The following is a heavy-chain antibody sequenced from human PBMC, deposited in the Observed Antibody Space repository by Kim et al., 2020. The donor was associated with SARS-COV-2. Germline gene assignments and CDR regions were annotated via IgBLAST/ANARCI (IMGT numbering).Heavy chain of an antibody. D-gene: IGHD2-21*02. CDR3: ARSSYCGGDCYLYYFDY. V-gene: IGHV4-59*01. Sequence: LKSRVTISVDTSKNQFSLKLSSVTAADTAVYYCARSSYCGGDCYLYYFDYWGQGTLVTVSS. J-gene: IGHJ4*02.